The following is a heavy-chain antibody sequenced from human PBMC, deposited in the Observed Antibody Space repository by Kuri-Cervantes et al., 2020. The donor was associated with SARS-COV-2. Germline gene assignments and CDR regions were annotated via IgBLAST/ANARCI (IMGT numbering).Heavy chain of an antibody. D-gene: IGHD6-13*01. Sequence: SETLSLTCTVSGGSITNLYWSWIRQTPGKGLEWIGYIYYSGSTNYNPSLKSRVTISVDTSKNQFSLKLSSVTAADTAVYYCARRTRIAAAGNGWYFDLWGRGTLVTVSS. J-gene: IGHJ2*01. V-gene: IGHV4-59*08. CDR1: GGSITNLY. CDR2: IYYSGST. CDR3: ARRTRIAAAGNGWYFDL.